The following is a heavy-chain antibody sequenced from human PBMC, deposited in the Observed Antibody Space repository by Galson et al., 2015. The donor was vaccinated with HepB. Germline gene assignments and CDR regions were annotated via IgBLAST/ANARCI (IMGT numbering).Heavy chain of an antibody. CDR3: AKDHWVDYYYYMDV. V-gene: IGHV3-23*01. CDR2: ISGSGGST. D-gene: IGHD2-15*01. J-gene: IGHJ6*03. Sequence: SLRLSCAASGFTFSSYAMSWVRQAPGKGLEWVSAISGSGGSTYYADSVKGRFTISRDNSKNTLYLQMNSLRAEDTAVYYCAKDHWVDYYYYMDVWGKGTTVTVSS. CDR1: GFTFSSYA.